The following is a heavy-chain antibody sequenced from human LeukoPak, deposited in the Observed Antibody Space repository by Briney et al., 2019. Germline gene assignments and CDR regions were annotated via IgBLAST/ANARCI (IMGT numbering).Heavy chain of an antibody. Sequence: SETLSLTCAVYGGSFSGYYWSWIRQPPGKGLEWIGEINHSGSTNYNPSLKSRVTISVDTSKNQFSLKLSSVTAADTAVYYCARGLTSYSSSWYIVGFDPWGQGTLVTVSS. V-gene: IGHV4-34*01. J-gene: IGHJ5*02. CDR2: INHSGST. D-gene: IGHD6-13*01. CDR1: GGSFSGYY. CDR3: ARGLTSYSSSWYIVGFDP.